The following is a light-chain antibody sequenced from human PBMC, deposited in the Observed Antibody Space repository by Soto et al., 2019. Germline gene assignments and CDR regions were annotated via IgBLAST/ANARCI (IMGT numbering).Light chain of an antibody. CDR3: LQVNSYPWT. V-gene: IGKV1-9*01. CDR1: QGISSY. CDR2: AAS. J-gene: IGKJ1*01. Sequence: DIQLTQSPSFLSASVGDRVTITCRASQGISSYLAWYQQKPGKAPKLLIYAASTLQSGVPSRFSGSGSGTEFTLTISGLEPDDFATYYCLQVNSYPWTFGQGTNVEIK.